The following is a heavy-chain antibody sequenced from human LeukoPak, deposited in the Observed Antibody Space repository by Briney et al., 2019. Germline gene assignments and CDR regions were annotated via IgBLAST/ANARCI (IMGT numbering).Heavy chain of an antibody. V-gene: IGHV3-21*01. Sequence: GGSLRLSCAASGFIFSRFSMNWVRQAPGKGLEWVSSISSSSSYIQYADSVKGRFTISRDNAKDSLYLQMNGLRAEDTAVYYCATRITTTVDWGQGTLVTVSS. J-gene: IGHJ4*02. CDR1: GFIFSRFS. CDR2: ISSSSSYI. D-gene: IGHD3-22*01. CDR3: ATRITTTVD.